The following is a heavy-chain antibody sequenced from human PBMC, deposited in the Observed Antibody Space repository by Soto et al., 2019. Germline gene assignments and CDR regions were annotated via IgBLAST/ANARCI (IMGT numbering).Heavy chain of an antibody. CDR1: EFTFTYAW. Sequence: EVQLVESGGDLVKPGGSLRLSCAASEFTFTYAWMSWVRQAPGKGLEWVGRMKSKTDGGTTDYAAPVKGRFTISRDESQNTLYLQMNSLKTEDTAVYYCTSLYYGHWGQGTLVTVSS. CDR2: MKSKTDGGTT. D-gene: IGHD3-16*02. CDR3: TSLYYGH. V-gene: IGHV3-15*01. J-gene: IGHJ4*02.